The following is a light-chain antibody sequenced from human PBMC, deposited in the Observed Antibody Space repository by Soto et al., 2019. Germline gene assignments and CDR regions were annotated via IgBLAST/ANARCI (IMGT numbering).Light chain of an antibody. J-gene: IGLJ1*01. V-gene: IGLV2-14*01. CDR2: NVN. Sequence: LTQPASVSGSPGQSITISCTGTSSDVGTYNHVSWYQHYPGQVPKLLIYNVNHRPSGISNRFSGSRSGSTASLTISGLQAGDEADYFCSSSTTGSLYVFGTGTKVTVL. CDR1: SSDVGTYNH. CDR3: SSSTTGSLYV.